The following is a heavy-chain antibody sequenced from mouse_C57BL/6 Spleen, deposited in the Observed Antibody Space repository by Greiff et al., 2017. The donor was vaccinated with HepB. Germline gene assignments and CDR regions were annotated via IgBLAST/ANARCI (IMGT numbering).Heavy chain of an antibody. V-gene: IGHV1-80*01. CDR1: GYAFSSYW. CDR2: IYPGDGDT. CDR3: ARGGYYGNYGVFDY. D-gene: IGHD2-1*01. Sequence: QVQLQQSGAELVKPGASVKISCKASGYAFSSYWMNWVKQRPGKGLEWIGQIYPGDGDTNYNGKFKGKATLTADKSSSTAYMQLSSLTSEDSAVYFCARGGYYGNYGVFDYWGQGTTLTVSS. J-gene: IGHJ2*01.